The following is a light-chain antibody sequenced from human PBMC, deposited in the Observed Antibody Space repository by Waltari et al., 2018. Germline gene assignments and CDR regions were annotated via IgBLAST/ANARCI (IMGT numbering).Light chain of an antibody. CDR1: TSDVGSYHL. Sequence: QSALTQSASVSGSPGQSITISCTGTTSDVGSYHLISWYQQHPGKAPKLMIYEVSKRPSGVSNRFSGSKSGNTASLTISGLQAEDEADYYCCSYAGSSPYVFGTGTKVTVL. J-gene: IGLJ1*01. CDR2: EVS. CDR3: CSYAGSSPYV. V-gene: IGLV2-23*02.